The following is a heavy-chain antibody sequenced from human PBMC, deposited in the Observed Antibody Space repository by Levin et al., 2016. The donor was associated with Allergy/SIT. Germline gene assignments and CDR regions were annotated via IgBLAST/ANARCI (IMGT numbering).Heavy chain of an antibody. V-gene: IGHV1-18*01. J-gene: IGHJ3*02. D-gene: IGHD3-16*01. CDR3: ARITGMMSFDI. CDR2: ISAYNGNT. Sequence: WVRQAPGQGLEWMGWISAYNGNTNYAQKLQGRVTMTTDTSTSTAYMELRSLRSDDTAVYYCARITGMMSFDIWGQGTMVTVSS.